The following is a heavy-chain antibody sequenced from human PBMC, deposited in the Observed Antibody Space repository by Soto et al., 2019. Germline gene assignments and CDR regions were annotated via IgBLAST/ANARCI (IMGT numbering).Heavy chain of an antibody. V-gene: IGHV4-30-4*01. CDR1: GGSISSGDYY. Sequence: SETLSLTCTVSGGSISSGDYYWSWIRQPPGKGLEWIGYIYYSGSTYYNPSLKSRVTISVDTSKNQFSLKLSSVTAADTAVYYCARDTVSQTMSYDSSGLPFNYGMDVWGQGTTVTVSS. CDR3: ARDTVSQTMSYDSSGLPFNYGMDV. CDR2: IYYSGST. J-gene: IGHJ6*02. D-gene: IGHD3-22*01.